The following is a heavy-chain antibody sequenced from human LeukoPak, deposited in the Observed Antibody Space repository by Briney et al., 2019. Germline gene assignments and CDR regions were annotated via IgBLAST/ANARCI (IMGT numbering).Heavy chain of an antibody. D-gene: IGHD3-16*01. V-gene: IGHV1-2*02. CDR1: GYDFNGYY. CDR3: GRVLDYVGTSFRPPEKYYYYYIDV. CDR2: IKPKSGGT. Sequence: ASVKVPCKASGYDFNGYYIHWVRQTPGQGLEWMGWIKPKSGGTGYAEEFQGRVTMASDRSVTTAYLEVRRLRSDDTAVYYCGRVLDYVGTSFRPPEKYYYYYIDVWGQGTTVAVSS. J-gene: IGHJ6*03.